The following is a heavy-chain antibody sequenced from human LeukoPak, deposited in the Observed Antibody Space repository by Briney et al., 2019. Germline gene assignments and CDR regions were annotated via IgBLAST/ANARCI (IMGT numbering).Heavy chain of an antibody. D-gene: IGHD6-13*01. V-gene: IGHV3-9*01. CDR1: GFTVSSNY. Sequence: PGGSLRLSCAASGFTVSSNYMSWVRQAPXXXLEWVSGISWNSGSIGYADSVKGRFTISRDNAKNSLYLQMNSLRAEDTALYYCAKDFGSSWHWYSDLWGRGTLVTVSS. CDR2: ISWNSGSI. J-gene: IGHJ2*01. CDR3: AKDFGSSWHWYSDL.